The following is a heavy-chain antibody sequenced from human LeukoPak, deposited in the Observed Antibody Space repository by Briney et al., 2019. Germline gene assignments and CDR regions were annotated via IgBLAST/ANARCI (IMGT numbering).Heavy chain of an antibody. D-gene: IGHD2-15*01. CDR3: AKDALYCSGGSCYLDAFDI. CDR1: GFTFSSYA. Sequence: SGGSLRLSCAASGFTFSSYAMSWVRQAPGKGLEWVSAISGSGGSTYYPDSVKGRFTISRDNSKNTLYLQMNSLRAEDTAVYYCAKDALYCSGGSCYLDAFDIWGQGTMVTVSS. V-gene: IGHV3-23*01. J-gene: IGHJ3*02. CDR2: ISGSGGST.